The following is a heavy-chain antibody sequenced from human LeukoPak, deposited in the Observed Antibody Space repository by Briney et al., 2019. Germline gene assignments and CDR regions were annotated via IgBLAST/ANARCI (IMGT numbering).Heavy chain of an antibody. CDR1: GYTFNSYG. D-gene: IGHD2-8*01. CDR2: ISAYNGNT. J-gene: IGHJ3*02. V-gene: IGHV1-18*01. Sequence: ASVTVSCKASGYTFNSYGMSWVRQAPGQGIEWMGWISAYNGNTNYAQKLQGRVTMTTDTSTSTAYMELRSLRSDDTAGYYCARVSMVWDAFDIWGQGTMVTVSS. CDR3: ARVSMVWDAFDI.